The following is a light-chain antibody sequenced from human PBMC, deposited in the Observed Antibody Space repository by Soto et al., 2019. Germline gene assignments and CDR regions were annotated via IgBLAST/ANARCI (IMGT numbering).Light chain of an antibody. CDR2: GAS. Sequence: EIVLTQSPGTLSLSPGERATLSCRASQSVSSNYLAWFQQKPGQAPRLLIYGASNRATAIPDRFDGSGSGPDFTLTISRLEPEDFAVYYCQQYGNSPRTFGQGTKVEIK. J-gene: IGKJ1*01. CDR1: QSVSSNY. V-gene: IGKV3-20*01. CDR3: QQYGNSPRT.